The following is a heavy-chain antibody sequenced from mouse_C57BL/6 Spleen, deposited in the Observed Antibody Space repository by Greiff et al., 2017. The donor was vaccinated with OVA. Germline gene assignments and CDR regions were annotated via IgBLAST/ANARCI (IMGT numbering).Heavy chain of an antibody. Sequence: QVQLQQSGAELVKPGASVKISCKASGYSFSSYWMNWVKQRPGKGLAWIGQIYPGDGDTNYNGKFKGTATLTAEKSSSTAYMQLSSLTCEDAEVYFCARAATVVDYWGQGTTLTVSS. CDR3: ARAATVVDY. D-gene: IGHD1-1*01. CDR1: GYSFSSYW. J-gene: IGHJ2*01. V-gene: IGHV1-80*01. CDR2: IYPGDGDT.